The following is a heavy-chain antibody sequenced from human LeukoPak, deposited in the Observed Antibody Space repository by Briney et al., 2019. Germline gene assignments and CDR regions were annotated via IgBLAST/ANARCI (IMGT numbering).Heavy chain of an antibody. CDR3: ATMPAYSGYEFDY. CDR2: IYYSGST. Sequence: SETLSLTCTVSGGSVSSGSYYWSWIRQPPGMGLEWIAYIYYSGSTNYNPSLKSRVTISVDTSKNQFSLKLTSVTAADTAVYYCATMPAYSGYEFDYWGQGTLVTVSS. D-gene: IGHD5-12*01. J-gene: IGHJ4*02. V-gene: IGHV4-61*01. CDR1: GGSVSSGSYY.